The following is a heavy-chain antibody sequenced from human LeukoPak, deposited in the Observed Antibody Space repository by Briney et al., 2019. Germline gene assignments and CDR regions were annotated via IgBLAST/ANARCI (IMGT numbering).Heavy chain of an antibody. J-gene: IGHJ4*02. CDR2: ISGGST. CDR3: AAEPARIHYDFWSGYYGNDY. D-gene: IGHD3-3*01. Sequence: PGGSLRLSCAASGFTVSSNEMSWVRQAPGKGLEWVSSISGGSTYYADSRKGRFTISRDNSKNTLHLQMNSLRAEDTAVYYCAAEPARIHYDFWSGYYGNDYWGQGTLVTVSS. CDR1: GFTVSSNE. V-gene: IGHV3-38-3*01.